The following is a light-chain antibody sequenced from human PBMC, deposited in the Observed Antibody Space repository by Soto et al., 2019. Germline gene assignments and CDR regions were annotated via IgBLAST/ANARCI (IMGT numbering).Light chain of an antibody. J-gene: IGKJ1*01. Sequence: EIVLTQSPGTLSLSPGERATLSCRASQSVSSSYLAWYQQKPGQAPRLLIYGASCRATGIPDRFSGSGSGTDCPITISRLEPVDFAVYYCQQYGSSPQTFRQGTKVEIK. CDR1: QSVSSSY. V-gene: IGKV3-20*01. CDR3: QQYGSSPQT. CDR2: GAS.